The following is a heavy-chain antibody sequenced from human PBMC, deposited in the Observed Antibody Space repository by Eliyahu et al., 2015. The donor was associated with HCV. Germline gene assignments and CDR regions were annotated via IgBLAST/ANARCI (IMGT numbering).Heavy chain of an antibody. V-gene: IGHV3-15*01. CDR3: TTGGGGSFLI. D-gene: IGHD2-15*01. CDR1: GFTFSXAW. Sequence: EVQLVESGGGLVKPGGSLRLSXSASGFTFSXAWMGWVRQVPGKGLEWLGRIRSITDGGTTDYAAPVKGRFTISRDDSKNTLYLQMNSLKTEDTAVXSCTTGGGGSFLIWGQGTMVTVSS. J-gene: IGHJ3*02. CDR2: IRSITDGGTT.